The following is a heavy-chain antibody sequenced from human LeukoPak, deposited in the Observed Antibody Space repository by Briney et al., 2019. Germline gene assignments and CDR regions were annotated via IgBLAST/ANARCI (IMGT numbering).Heavy chain of an antibody. CDR2: ITSSGGET. Sequence: GGSLRLSCAASGFTFSSFGMSWVRQAPGKGLEWVSLITSSGGETFYEDSVKGRFTISRDNSKKTLYLEMNSLRGEDTAVYYCAKRVAGAMTGMDVWGQGTTVTVSS. V-gene: IGHV3-23*01. D-gene: IGHD6-13*01. CDR3: AKRVAGAMTGMDV. J-gene: IGHJ6*02. CDR1: GFTFSSFG.